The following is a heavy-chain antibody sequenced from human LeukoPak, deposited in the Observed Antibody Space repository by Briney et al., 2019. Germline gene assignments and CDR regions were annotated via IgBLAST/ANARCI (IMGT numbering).Heavy chain of an antibody. CDR1: GYTFTGYY. V-gene: IGHV1-2*06. J-gene: IGHJ4*02. D-gene: IGHD5-24*01. CDR3: ASSPRDGYNRRSFDY. CDR2: INPNSGGT. Sequence: ASVKVSCKASGYTFTGYYMHWVRQAPGQGLEWMGRINPNSGGTNYAQKFQGRVTMTRDTSISTAYMELSRLRSDDTAVYYCASSPRDGYNRRSFDYWGQGTLVTVSS.